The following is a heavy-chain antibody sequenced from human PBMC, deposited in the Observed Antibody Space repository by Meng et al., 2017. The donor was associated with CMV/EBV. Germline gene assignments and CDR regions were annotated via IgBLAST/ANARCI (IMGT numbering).Heavy chain of an antibody. V-gene: IGHV3-23*01. D-gene: IGHD6-19*01. CDR1: GFTFNSNS. Sequence: ASGFTFNSNSMILGRQAPGRGLEWVSTIVSTGVSTYYADSVKGRFTISRDNSKNTLYLQMTSLRAEDTAVYYCAKPRGSGLKYFFDFWGQGTLVTVSS. CDR3: AKPRGSGLKYFFDF. CDR2: IVSTGVST. J-gene: IGHJ4*02.